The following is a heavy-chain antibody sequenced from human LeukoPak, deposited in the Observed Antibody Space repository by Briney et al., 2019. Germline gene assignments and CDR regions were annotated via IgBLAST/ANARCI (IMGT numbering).Heavy chain of an antibody. J-gene: IGHJ3*02. D-gene: IGHD4-17*01. CDR1: GFTFSSYG. CDR2: ISWNSGSI. Sequence: GGSLRLSCAASGFTFSSYGMHWVRQAPGKGLEWVSGISWNSGSIGYADSVKGRFTISRDNAKNSLYLQMNSLRAEDMALYYCAKGHTWGVTTYAFDIWGQGTMVTVSS. CDR3: AKGHTWGVTTYAFDI. V-gene: IGHV3-9*03.